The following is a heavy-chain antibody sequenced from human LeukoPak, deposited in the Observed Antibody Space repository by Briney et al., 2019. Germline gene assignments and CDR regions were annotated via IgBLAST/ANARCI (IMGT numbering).Heavy chain of an antibody. J-gene: IGHJ5*02. D-gene: IGHD3-9*01. CDR1: GYTFTSYG. CDR3: ARGGYYDILTGYRAQNWFDP. V-gene: IGHV1-18*01. Sequence: ASVKVSCKASGYTFTSYGISWVRQAPGQGLEWMGWISAYNGNTNYAQKLQGRVTMTTDTSTSTAYMELRSLRSDDTAVYYCARGGYYDILTGYRAQNWFDPWGQGTLVTVPS. CDR2: ISAYNGNT.